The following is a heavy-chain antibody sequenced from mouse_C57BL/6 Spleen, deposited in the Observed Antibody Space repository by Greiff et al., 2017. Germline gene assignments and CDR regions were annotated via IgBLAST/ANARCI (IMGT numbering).Heavy chain of an antibody. J-gene: IGHJ1*03. V-gene: IGHV3-6*01. D-gene: IGHD1-1*01. CDR2: ISYDGSN. CDR1: GYSITSGYY. Sequence: EVKLMESGPGLVKPSQSLSLTCSVTGYSITSGYYWNWIRQFPGNKLEWMGYISYDGSNNYNPSPKNRISLTRGTPRNQFCLKLNSVTTEDTATYYCARDPYYYGSSPYWYFDVWGTGATVTVSS. CDR3: ARDPYYYGSSPYWYFDV.